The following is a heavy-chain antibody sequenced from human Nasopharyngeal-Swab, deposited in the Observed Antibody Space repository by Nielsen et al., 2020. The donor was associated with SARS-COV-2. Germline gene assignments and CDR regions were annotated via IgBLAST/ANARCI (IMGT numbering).Heavy chain of an antibody. CDR1: GGSISSSSYY. J-gene: IGHJ4*02. CDR3: AREFLSSGYCSGGSRCYFDY. V-gene: IGHV4-39*02. CDR2: IYYSGST. D-gene: IGHD2-15*01. Sequence: SETLSLTCTVSGGSISSSSYYWGWIRQPPGKGLEWIGSIYYSGSTYYNPSLKSRVTISVDTSKNQFSLKLSSVTAADTAVYYCAREFLSSGYCSGGSRCYFDYWGQGTLVTVSS.